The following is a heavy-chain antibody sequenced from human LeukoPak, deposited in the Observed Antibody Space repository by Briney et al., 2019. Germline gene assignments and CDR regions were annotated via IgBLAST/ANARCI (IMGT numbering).Heavy chain of an antibody. V-gene: IGHV1-2*02. Sequence: AASVKVSCKASGYTFADYYLHWVRQAPGQGLEWMGCIDPDSGGTNYAQKFQGRGTMTRDTSIRTAYMELSRVRSDDTAVYYCARVPTREYSYGTNWFDPWGQGTLVTVSS. CDR1: GYTFADYY. D-gene: IGHD5-18*01. J-gene: IGHJ5*02. CDR2: IDPDSGGT. CDR3: ARVPTREYSYGTNWFDP.